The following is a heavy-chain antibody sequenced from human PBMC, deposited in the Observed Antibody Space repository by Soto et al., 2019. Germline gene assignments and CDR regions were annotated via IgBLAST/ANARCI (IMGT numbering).Heavy chain of an antibody. CDR1: GYTFTSYY. D-gene: IGHD3-22*01. CDR3: ARENYYYDSSGYDLGGAFDI. J-gene: IGHJ3*02. CDR2: INPSGGST. Sequence: ASVKVSCKASGYTFTSYYMHWARQAPGQGLEWMGIINPSGGSTSYAQKFQGRVTMTRDTSTSTVYMELSSLRSEDTAVYYCARENYYYDSSGYDLGGAFDIWGQGTMVTVSS. V-gene: IGHV1-46*01.